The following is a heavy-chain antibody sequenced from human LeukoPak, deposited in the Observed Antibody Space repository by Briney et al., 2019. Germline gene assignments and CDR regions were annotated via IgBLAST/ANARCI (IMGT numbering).Heavy chain of an antibody. CDR2: INHSGTS. CDR3: ARGHEEWEALKRAVHFDY. D-gene: IGHD1-26*01. Sequence: SETLSLTCAVYGASFSDSYWSWIRQAPGKGLEWIGEINHSGTSNYNPSLKSRVTMSIDVSKNQFSVKLRSVTAADTAVYYCARGHEEWEALKRAVHFDYWGQGTLVTVSS. J-gene: IGHJ4*02. V-gene: IGHV4-34*01. CDR1: GASFSDSY.